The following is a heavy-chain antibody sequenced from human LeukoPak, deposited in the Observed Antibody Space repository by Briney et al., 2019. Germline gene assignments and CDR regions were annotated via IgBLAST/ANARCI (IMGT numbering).Heavy chain of an antibody. CDR2: INPNSGGT. D-gene: IGHD1-26*01. J-gene: IGHJ4*02. CDR3: ARGSPVGATTGLHY. Sequence: ASVKVSCKASGYTFTGYYMHWVRQAPGQGLEWMGWINPNSGGTNYAQKFQGRVTMTRDTSISTAYMELSRLRSDGTAVYYCARGSPVGATTGLHYWGQGTLVTVSS. V-gene: IGHV1-2*02. CDR1: GYTFTGYY.